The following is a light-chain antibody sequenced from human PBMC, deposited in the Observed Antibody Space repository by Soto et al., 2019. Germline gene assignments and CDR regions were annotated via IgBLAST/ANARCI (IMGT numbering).Light chain of an antibody. Sequence: QPVLTQSPSASASLGASVRLSCTLSSGHSSYAIAWHQQQPQKGPRYLMKVNSDGSHSKGDGIPDRFSGSSSGAERHLTISSLQSEDEADYYCQPWGTGTQLIFGGGTKVTVL. V-gene: IGLV4-69*01. CDR2: VNSDGSH. CDR3: QPWGTGTQLI. J-gene: IGLJ2*01. CDR1: SGHSSYA.